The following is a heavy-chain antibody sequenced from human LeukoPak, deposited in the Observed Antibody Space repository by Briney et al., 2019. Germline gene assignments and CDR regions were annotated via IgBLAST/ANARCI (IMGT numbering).Heavy chain of an antibody. J-gene: IGHJ4*02. CDR1: GFTFSSYA. D-gene: IGHD3-10*01. CDR3: ARLKGYGSGSYHDY. CDR2: ISYDGSNK. Sequence: PGGSLRLSCAASGFTFSSYAMHWVRQAPGKGLEWVAVISYDGSNKYYADSVKGRFTISRVNSKNTLYLQMNSLRAEDTAVYYCARLKGYGSGSYHDYWGQGTLVTVSS. V-gene: IGHV3-30-3*01.